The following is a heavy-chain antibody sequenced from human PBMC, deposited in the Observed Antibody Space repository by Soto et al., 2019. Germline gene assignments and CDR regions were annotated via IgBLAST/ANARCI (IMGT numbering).Heavy chain of an antibody. CDR3: AKDAVAIVPAPTYYYYYMDV. CDR1: GFTFSSYA. CDR2: ISGSGGST. Sequence: EVQLLESGGGLVQPGGSLRLSCAASGFTFSSYAMSWVRQAPGKGLEWVSAISGSGGSTYYADSVKGRFTISRDNSKNTLYLQMNSLRAHDTAVYYCAKDAVAIVPAPTYYYYYMDVWGKGTTVTVSS. D-gene: IGHD2-2*01. V-gene: IGHV3-23*01. J-gene: IGHJ6*03.